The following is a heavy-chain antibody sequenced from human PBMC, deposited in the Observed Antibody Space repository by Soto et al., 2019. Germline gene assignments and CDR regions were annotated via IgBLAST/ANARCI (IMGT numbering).Heavy chain of an antibody. CDR1: GFTFSSYW. V-gene: IGHV3-7*01. CDR3: ARVYYDYIWGSYPLNY. Sequence: EVQLVESGGGLVQPGGSLRLSCAASGFTFSSYWMTWVRQAPGKGLEWVANIKQAESEKYYLDSVKGRFTISRDNAKNSLYLQMNSLRAEDTAVYYCARVYYDYIWGSYPLNYWGQGTLVTVSS. J-gene: IGHJ4*02. CDR2: IKQAESEK. D-gene: IGHD3-16*02.